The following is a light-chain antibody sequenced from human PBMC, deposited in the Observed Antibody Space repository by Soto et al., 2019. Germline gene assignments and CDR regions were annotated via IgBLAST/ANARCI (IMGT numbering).Light chain of an antibody. Sequence: QSVLTQSPSVSAAPGQKVTISCSGSSSNIGNNYVSWYQQLPGTAPKLLIYDNNKRPSGIPDRFSGSKSGTSGTLDITGLQTGDEADYYCATWYGSLPGEVVGGGTKLTVL. CDR2: DNN. V-gene: IGLV1-51*01. CDR1: SSNIGNNY. CDR3: ATWYGSLPGEV. J-gene: IGLJ2*01.